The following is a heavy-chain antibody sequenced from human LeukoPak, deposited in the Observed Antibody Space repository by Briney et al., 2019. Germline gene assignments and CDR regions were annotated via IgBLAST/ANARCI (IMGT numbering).Heavy chain of an antibody. CDR1: SGSISSSSYY. CDR3: ARDSSGYRFDY. J-gene: IGHJ4*02. CDR2: IYYSGST. Sequence: PSETLSLTCTVSSGSISSSSYYWGWIRQPPGKGLEWIGSIYYSGSTYYNPSLKSRVTISVDTSKNQFSLKLSSVTAADTAVYYCARDSSGYRFDYWGQGTLVTVSS. D-gene: IGHD3-22*01. V-gene: IGHV4-39*01.